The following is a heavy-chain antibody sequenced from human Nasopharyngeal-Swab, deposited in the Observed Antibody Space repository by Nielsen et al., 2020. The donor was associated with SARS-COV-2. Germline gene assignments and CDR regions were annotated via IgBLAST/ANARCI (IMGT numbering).Heavy chain of an antibody. D-gene: IGHD6-19*01. CDR3: ARGGSGFLHYVFDY. CDR1: GGSISSYY. V-gene: IGHV4-59*08. J-gene: IGHJ4*02. CDR2: IYYSGST. Sequence: SETLSLTCTVSGGSISSYYWSWIRQPPGKGLEWIGYIYYSGSTNYNPSLKSRVTISVDTSKNQFSLKLIPVTAADTAVYYCARGGSGFLHYVFDYWGQGTLVTVSS.